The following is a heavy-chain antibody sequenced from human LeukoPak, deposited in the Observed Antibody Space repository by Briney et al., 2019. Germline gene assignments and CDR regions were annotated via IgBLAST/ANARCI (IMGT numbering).Heavy chain of an antibody. CDR1: GLTVSSNY. D-gene: IGHD1-1*01. J-gene: IGHJ4*02. CDR3: ARCHNWNDCYFDY. CDR2: NYSGGST. Sequence: GVSLSLSCAASGLTVSSNYMSWVRPAREKGREWVSVNYSGGSTYYAYSVKGRFTISRDNSKNTMYLQMKSLRAEDTAVYYCARCHNWNDCYFDYWGQGTLVTVSS. V-gene: IGHV3-66*01.